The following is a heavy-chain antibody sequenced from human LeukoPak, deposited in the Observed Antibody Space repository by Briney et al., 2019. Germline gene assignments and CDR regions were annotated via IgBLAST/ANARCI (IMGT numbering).Heavy chain of an antibody. J-gene: IGHJ4*02. D-gene: IGHD3-3*01. CDR3: AKGPDYDFWSGYYLY. Sequence: PGRSLRLSCAASGFTFDDYAMHWVRQAPGKGLEWVSGISWNSGSIGYAACVKVRVTISRDNARNSLYLQVNSLRAEDTALYYCAKGPDYDFWSGYYLYWGQGTLVTVSS. CDR2: ISWNSGSI. CDR1: GFTFDDYA. V-gene: IGHV3-9*01.